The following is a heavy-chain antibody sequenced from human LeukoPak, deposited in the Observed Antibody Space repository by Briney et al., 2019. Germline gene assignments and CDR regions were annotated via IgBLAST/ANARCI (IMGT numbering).Heavy chain of an antibody. Sequence: GGSLRLSCAASGFTFDDYAMHWVRQAPGKGLEWVSDISWNSGSIGYADSVKGRFTISRDNAKNSLYLQMNSLRAEETALYYCAKDGTAVTRGFDYWGQGTLVTISS. CDR1: GFTFDDYA. V-gene: IGHV3-9*01. D-gene: IGHD4-17*01. CDR3: AKDGTAVTRGFDY. CDR2: ISWNSGSI. J-gene: IGHJ4*02.